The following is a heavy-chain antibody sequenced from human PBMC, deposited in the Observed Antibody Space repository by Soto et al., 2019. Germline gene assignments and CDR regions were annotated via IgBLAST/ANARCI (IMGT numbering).Heavy chain of an antibody. V-gene: IGHV4-59*08. CDR2: MYYSGNT. CDR3: ARHTGYCSSGSCNSWFGP. Sequence: SETLSLTCTVSGGSSTSYYWSWIRQPPGKGLEWIGYMYYSGNTNYNPSLKSRVTISVDTSKSQLSLKLSSVTAADTAVYYCARHTGYCSSGSCNSWFGPWGQGTLVTVSS. CDR1: GGSSTSYY. J-gene: IGHJ5*02. D-gene: IGHD2-15*01.